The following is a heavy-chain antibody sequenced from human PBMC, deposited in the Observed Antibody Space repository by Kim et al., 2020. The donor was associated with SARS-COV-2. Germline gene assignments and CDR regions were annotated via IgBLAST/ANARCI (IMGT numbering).Heavy chain of an antibody. V-gene: IGHV3-64D*09. D-gene: IGHD5-18*01. Sequence: GGSLRLSCSASGFTFSSYAMHWVRQAPGKGLEYVSAISSNGGSTYYADSVKGRFTISRDNSKNTLYLQMSSLRAEDTAVYYCVKGQIQLWPKISYYYYYYGMDVWGQGTTVTVSS. CDR3: VKGQIQLWPKISYYYYYYGMDV. CDR2: ISSNGGST. J-gene: IGHJ6*02. CDR1: GFTFSSYA.